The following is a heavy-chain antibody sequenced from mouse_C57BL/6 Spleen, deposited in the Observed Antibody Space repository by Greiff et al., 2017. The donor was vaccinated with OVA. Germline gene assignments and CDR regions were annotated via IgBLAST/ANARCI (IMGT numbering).Heavy chain of an antibody. Sequence: EVKLMESGPELVKPGDSVKISCKASGYSFTGYFMNWVMQSHGKSLEWIGRINPYNGDTFYNQKFKGKATLTVDKSSSTAHMELRSLTSEDSAVYYCARDYGPDYWGQGTTLTVSS. CDR3: ARDYGPDY. D-gene: IGHD1-2*01. CDR1: GYSFTGYF. J-gene: IGHJ2*01. V-gene: IGHV1-20*01. CDR2: INPYNGDT.